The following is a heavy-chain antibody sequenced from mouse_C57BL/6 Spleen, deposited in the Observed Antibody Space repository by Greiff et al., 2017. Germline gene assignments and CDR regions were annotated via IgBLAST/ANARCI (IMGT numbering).Heavy chain of an antibody. J-gene: IGHJ2*01. CDR2: IYPGDGDT. CDR1: GYAFSSSW. V-gene: IGHV1-82*01. CDR3: ARSGGVLITTVVAHFDY. D-gene: IGHD1-1*01. Sequence: QVQLQQSGPELVKPGASVKISCKASGYAFSSSWMNWVKQRPGKGLEWIGRIYPGDGDTNYNGKFKGKATLTADKSSSTAYMQLSSLTSEDSAVYFCARSGGVLITTVVAHFDYWGQGTTLTVSS.